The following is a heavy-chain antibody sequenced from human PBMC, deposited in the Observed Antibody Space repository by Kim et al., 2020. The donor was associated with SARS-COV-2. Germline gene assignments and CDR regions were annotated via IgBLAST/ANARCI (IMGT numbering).Heavy chain of an antibody. D-gene: IGHD3-9*01. Sequence: GRFTISRDNSKNTLYLQMNSLRAEDTAVYYCAKDASVLRYFDWSITLPDYWGQGTLVTVSS. J-gene: IGHJ4*02. V-gene: IGHV3-23*01. CDR3: AKDASVLRYFDWSITLPDY.